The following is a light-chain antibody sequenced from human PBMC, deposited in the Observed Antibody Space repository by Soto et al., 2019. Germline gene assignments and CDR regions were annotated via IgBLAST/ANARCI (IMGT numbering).Light chain of an antibody. CDR2: DVF. V-gene: IGKV3-11*01. Sequence: EIVLTQSPATLSLSPGERATLSCRASQSVSSYLAWYQQKPGQAPRLLIYDVFNRATGIPARFSGSGSGTDFTLTISSLEPEDFAVYYCQQRSTWPRLTFGGGTKVEIK. CDR1: QSVSSY. CDR3: QQRSTWPRLT. J-gene: IGKJ4*01.